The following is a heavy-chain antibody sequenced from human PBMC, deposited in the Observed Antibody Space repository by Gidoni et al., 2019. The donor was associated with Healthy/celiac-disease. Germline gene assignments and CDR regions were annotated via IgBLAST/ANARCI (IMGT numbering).Heavy chain of an antibody. J-gene: IGHJ4*02. Sequence: QVQLVESGGGVVQPGRSLRLSCAASGFTFSSYAMHWVRQAPGKGLEWVAVISYDGSNKYYADSVKGRFTISRDNSKNTLYLQMNSLRAEDTAVYYCARAHGDYPAPDYWGQGTLVTVSS. D-gene: IGHD4-17*01. V-gene: IGHV3-30*04. CDR1: GFTFSSYA. CDR2: ISYDGSNK. CDR3: ARAHGDYPAPDY.